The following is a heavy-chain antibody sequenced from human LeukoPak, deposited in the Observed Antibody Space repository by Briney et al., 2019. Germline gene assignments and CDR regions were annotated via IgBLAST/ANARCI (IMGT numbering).Heavy chain of an antibody. CDR2: IGITSEYI. CDR3: AKDPDGDYVGAFDT. D-gene: IGHD4-17*01. V-gene: IGHV3-23*01. J-gene: IGHJ3*02. CDR1: GFTITAYA. Sequence: GGSLRLSCAASGFTITAYAMSWVRQSPGKGLEWVSGIGITSEYIHYADSVKGRFTISRDNSKNTVYLEMSSLRAEDAAVYYCAKDPDGDYVGAFDTWGQGTMVIVSS.